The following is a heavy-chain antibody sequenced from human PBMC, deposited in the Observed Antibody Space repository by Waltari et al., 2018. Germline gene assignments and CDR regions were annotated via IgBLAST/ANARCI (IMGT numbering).Heavy chain of an antibody. CDR2: ITVGDDT. V-gene: IGHV3-23*01. CDR1: GFTFSNYA. D-gene: IGHD1-20*01. CDR3: ATPFYNWDDPLHS. J-gene: IGHJ4*02. Sequence: EVKLLESGGDLVPPGGSLRLSWAASGFTFSNYAITWVRLAPGTGLEWVSAITVGDDTYYADSVKGRFTISRDTSKDSVHLQMNGLRAEDTAIYYCATPFYNWDDPLHSWGQGTLVTVSS.